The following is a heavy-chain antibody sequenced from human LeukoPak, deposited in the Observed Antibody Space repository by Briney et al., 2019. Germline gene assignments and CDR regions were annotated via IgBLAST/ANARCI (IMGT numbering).Heavy chain of an antibody. CDR2: ISGDGSIL. J-gene: IGHJ4*02. V-gene: IGHV3-74*01. Sequence: GGSLRLSCAASGFTFSNYWMHWVRQAPGKGLVWVSRISGDGSILTYADSVKGRFTISRDNAKNTLYLQMNTLRVEDTAVYYCVREFSSTSLYWGQGTLVTVSS. CDR3: VREFSSTSLY. D-gene: IGHD2-2*01. CDR1: GFTFSNYW.